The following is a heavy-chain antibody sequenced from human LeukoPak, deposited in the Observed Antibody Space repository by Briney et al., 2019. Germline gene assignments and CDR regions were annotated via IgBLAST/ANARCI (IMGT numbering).Heavy chain of an antibody. V-gene: IGHV3-11*04. Sequence: GGSLRLSCAASGFTFSDYYMSWIRQAPGKGLEWLSYISKNGKTIYYADSVKGRFTISRDNAKKSVYLQMNSLRAEDTAVYYCARESADGYDYWGQGTLVTVSS. CDR1: GFTFSDYY. CDR3: ARESADGYDY. CDR2: ISKNGKTI. J-gene: IGHJ4*02. D-gene: IGHD6-25*01.